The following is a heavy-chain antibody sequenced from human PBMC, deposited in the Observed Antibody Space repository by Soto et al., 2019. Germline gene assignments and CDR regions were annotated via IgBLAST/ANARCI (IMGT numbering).Heavy chain of an antibody. V-gene: IGHV1-58*02. J-gene: IGHJ3*02. CDR1: GFTFTSSA. CDR3: AAEAKGGGSYVGRAFDI. CDR2: IVVGSGNT. Sequence: QMQLVQSGPEVKKPGPSVKVSCKASGFTFTSSAMQWVRQARGQRLEWIGWIVVGSGNTNYAQKFQERVNITRDMYISTAYMELSSLRSEDTAVYYCAAEAKGGGSYVGRAFDIWGQGTMVTVSS. D-gene: IGHD1-26*01.